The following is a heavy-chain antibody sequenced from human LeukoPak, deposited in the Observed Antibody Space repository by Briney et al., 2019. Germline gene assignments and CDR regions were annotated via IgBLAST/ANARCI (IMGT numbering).Heavy chain of an antibody. CDR2: INHSGST. CDR1: GGSFSGYY. V-gene: IGHV4-34*01. J-gene: IGHJ4*02. CDR3: ARGGGWYYYGNYFDY. D-gene: IGHD6-19*01. Sequence: SETLSLTCAVYGGSFSGYYWSWIRQPPGKGLEWIGDINHSGSTNYNPSLKSRVTISVDTSKNQFSLKLSSVTAADTAVYYCARGGGWYYYGNYFDYWGQGTLVTVSS.